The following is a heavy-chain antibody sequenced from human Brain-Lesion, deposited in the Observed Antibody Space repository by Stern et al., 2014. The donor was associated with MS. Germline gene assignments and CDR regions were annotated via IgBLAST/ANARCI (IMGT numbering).Heavy chain of an antibody. Sequence: VQLVQSGGGVVQPGRPLKLSCVASGFTFGSWAMHWVRQDPGKGLEWVAGGTYDGSKENDADSVKGRFNISRDNSQNTIYLEKSSLRPEDTAVYYCAKDRQYLTYFFDHWGQGSLVTVSS. CDR1: GFTFGSWA. V-gene: IGHV3-30*02. CDR3: AKDRQYLTYFFDH. D-gene: IGHD2/OR15-2a*01. CDR2: GTYDGSKE. J-gene: IGHJ5*02.